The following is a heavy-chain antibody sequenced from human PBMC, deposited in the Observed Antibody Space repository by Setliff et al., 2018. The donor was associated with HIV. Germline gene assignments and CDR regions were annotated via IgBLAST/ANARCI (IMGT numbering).Heavy chain of an antibody. V-gene: IGHV3-15*01. CDR2: IKSKSDGGTT. D-gene: IGHD3-22*01. CDR1: GFTFRDAW. J-gene: IGHJ4*02. Sequence: PGGSLRLSCAASGFTFRDAWMSWVRQAPGKGLEWVGRIKSKSDGGTTDYAAPVKGRFTISRDDSKNTLYLQMNSLETEDTAVYYCTTSHLITMIMVRFDYWGQGTQVTVSS. CDR3: TTSHLITMIMVRFDY.